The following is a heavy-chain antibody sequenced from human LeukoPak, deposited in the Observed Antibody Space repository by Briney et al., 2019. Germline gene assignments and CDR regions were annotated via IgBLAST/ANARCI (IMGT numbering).Heavy chain of an antibody. J-gene: IGHJ6*02. CDR1: GYSFTSYW. V-gene: IGHV5-51*01. D-gene: IGHD3-22*01. CDR2: IYPGDSDT. CDR3: ARLYDSSGYYRDDYYYYGTDV. Sequence: GESLKISCKGSGYSFTSYWIGRVRQMPGKGLEWMGIIYPGDSDTRYSPSFQGQVTISADKSISTAYLQWSSLKASDTAMYYCARLYDSSGYYRDDYYYYGTDVWGQGTTVTVSS.